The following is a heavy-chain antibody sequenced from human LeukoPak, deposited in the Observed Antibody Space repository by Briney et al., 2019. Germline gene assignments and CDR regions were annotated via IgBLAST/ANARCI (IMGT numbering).Heavy chain of an antibody. CDR1: GYTFTGYY. CDR2: INPNSGGA. Sequence: ASVKVSCKASGYTFTGYYIHWVRQAPGQGLEWMGWINPNSGGANYAQKFQGRVTMTRDTSISTAYMELSRLTSDDTALYYCARVVVRRHYESSGYYYDDPWGQGTLVTVSS. CDR3: ARVVVRRHYESSGYYYDDP. D-gene: IGHD3-22*01. V-gene: IGHV1-2*02. J-gene: IGHJ5*02.